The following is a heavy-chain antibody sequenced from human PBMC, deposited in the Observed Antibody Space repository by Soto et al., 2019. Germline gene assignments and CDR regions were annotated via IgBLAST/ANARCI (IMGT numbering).Heavy chain of an antibody. CDR3: ARRGAVVIGATHSPDESFDI. V-gene: IGHV5-51*03. CDR1: GYPFSTYW. J-gene: IGHJ3*02. CDR2: IYPDDSDT. Sequence: EVQLVQSGAEVRRPGESLKISCQASGYPFSTYWIGWVRQVPGKGLEWLGIIYPDDSDTRYSPSFQGQVTMSVDKSTTTAYLQWSSLRVSDAALYYCARRGAVVIGATHSPDESFDIWGQGALVTVSS. D-gene: IGHD2-21*01.